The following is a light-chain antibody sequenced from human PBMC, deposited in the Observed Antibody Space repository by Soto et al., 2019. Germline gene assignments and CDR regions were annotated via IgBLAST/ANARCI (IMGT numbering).Light chain of an antibody. J-gene: IGLJ2*01. V-gene: IGLV1-47*01. CDR2: RNN. CDR1: SSNNGSNY. CDR3: AAWDDSLSGHVV. Sequence: QSVLTQPPSASGTPGQRVNISCSGSSSNNGSNYVYWYQQLPGTAPKLLIYRNNQRPSGVPDRFSGSKSGTSASLAISGLRSEDEADYYCAAWDDSLSGHVVFGGGTKLTVL.